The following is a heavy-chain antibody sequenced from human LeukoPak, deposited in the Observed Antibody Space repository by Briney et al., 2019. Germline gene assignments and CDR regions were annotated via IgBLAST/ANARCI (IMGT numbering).Heavy chain of an antibody. D-gene: IGHD3-10*01. CDR3: ARIWFGELFPFDY. J-gene: IGHJ4*02. CDR1: GFSLSASAVG. Sequence: SGPTLVKPPQTLTLTCTFSGFSLSASAVGVGWIRQPPGKALEWLALIYWNNNERYSPSLKSRLTITKDTSKNQVVLAMTNVDPLDTGTYYCARIWFGELFPFDYWGQGTLVTVSS. V-gene: IGHV2-5*01. CDR2: IYWNNNE.